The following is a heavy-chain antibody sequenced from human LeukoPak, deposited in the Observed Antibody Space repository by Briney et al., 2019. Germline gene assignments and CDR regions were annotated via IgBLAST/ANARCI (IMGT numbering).Heavy chain of an antibody. CDR2: ISSSSSYI. Sequence: GGSLRLSCAASGFTFNTYSMNWVRQAPGKGLEWVSSISSSSSYIYYADSVKGRFTISRDNSKDSLYLQMTGLRAEDSAVYYCATWAFYHDLDVWGRGTTVTVSS. J-gene: IGHJ6*02. CDR3: ATWAFYHDLDV. CDR1: GFTFNTYS. D-gene: IGHD3-3*01. V-gene: IGHV3-21*04.